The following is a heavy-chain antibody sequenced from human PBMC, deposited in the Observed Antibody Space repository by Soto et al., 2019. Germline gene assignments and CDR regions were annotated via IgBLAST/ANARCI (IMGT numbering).Heavy chain of an antibody. D-gene: IGHD1-26*01. Sequence: ASVKVSCKASGYTFTSYGISWVRQAPGQGLEWMGWISAYNGNTNYAQKLQGRVTMTTDKSTSTAYMELRSLRSDDTAVYYCARASGSYDYYYYGMDVWGQGTTVTVSS. V-gene: IGHV1-18*01. CDR3: ARASGSYDYYYYGMDV. CDR2: ISAYNGNT. CDR1: GYTFTSYG. J-gene: IGHJ6*02.